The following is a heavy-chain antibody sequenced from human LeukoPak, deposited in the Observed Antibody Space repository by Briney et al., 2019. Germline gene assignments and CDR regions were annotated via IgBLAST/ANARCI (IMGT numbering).Heavy chain of an antibody. J-gene: IGHJ3*02. Sequence: SGGSLRLSCAASGFTFSSYGMHWVRQAPGKGLEWVAYIRYDGSNKYYADSVKGRFTISRDISKNTLYLQMNSLRAEDTAVYYCASSAYCSSTSCYAGFAFDIWGQGTMVTVSS. D-gene: IGHD2-2*01. V-gene: IGHV3-30*02. CDR2: IRYDGSNK. CDR1: GFTFSSYG. CDR3: ASSAYCSSTSCYAGFAFDI.